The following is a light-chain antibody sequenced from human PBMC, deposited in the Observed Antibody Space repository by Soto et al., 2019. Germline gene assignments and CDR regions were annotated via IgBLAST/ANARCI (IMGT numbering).Light chain of an antibody. Sequence: EIVLTQSPATLSLSPGERATLSCRASKFINTYVAWYQHRPGQGPRLLIYEASKRATGIPARFSGSGSGTDFTLTISSLEPDDFGIYYCQQYENLRLHTFGPGTKL. V-gene: IGKV3-11*01. CDR3: QQYENLRLHT. J-gene: IGKJ2*01. CDR2: EAS. CDR1: KFINTY.